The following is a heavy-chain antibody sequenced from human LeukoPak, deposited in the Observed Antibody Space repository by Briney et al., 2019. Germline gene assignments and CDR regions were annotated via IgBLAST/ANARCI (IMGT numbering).Heavy chain of an antibody. J-gene: IGHJ6*02. Sequence: SSETLSLTCAVYGGSFSGYYWSWIRQPPGKGLEWIGEINHSGSTNYNPSLKSRVTISVDTSKNQFSLKLSSVTAADTAVYYCANTRRVQDSSGIYYYYYYGMDVWGQGTTVTVSS. CDR2: INHSGST. D-gene: IGHD3-22*01. CDR3: ANTRRVQDSSGIYYYYYYGMDV. CDR1: GGSFSGYY. V-gene: IGHV4-34*01.